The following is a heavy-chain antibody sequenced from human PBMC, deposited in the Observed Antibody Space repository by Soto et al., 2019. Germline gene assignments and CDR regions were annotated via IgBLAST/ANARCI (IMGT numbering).Heavy chain of an antibody. V-gene: IGHV1-18*04. J-gene: IGHJ3*02. Sequence: ASVKVSCKASGYTFTSYGISWVRQAPGQGLEWMGWISAYNGNTNYAQKLQGRVTMTTDTSTSTAYMELRSLRSDDTAVYYCARVLMVRGITRSGYYDSSGFLPHAFDIWGQGTMVTVSS. CDR1: GYTFTSYG. CDR3: ARVLMVRGITRSGYYDSSGFLPHAFDI. CDR2: ISAYNGNT. D-gene: IGHD3-22*01.